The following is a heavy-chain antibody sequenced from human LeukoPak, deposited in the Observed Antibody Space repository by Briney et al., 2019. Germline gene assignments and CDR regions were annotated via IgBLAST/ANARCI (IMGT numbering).Heavy chain of an antibody. CDR1: GFTFSSYS. D-gene: IGHD7-27*01. Sequence: PGGSLRLSCAASGFTFSSYSMNWVRQAPGKGLEWVSSISSSISYIYYADSVKGRFTISGDNAKNSLYLQMNSLRAEDTAVYYCARNWGRTDDAFDIWGQGTMVTVSS. J-gene: IGHJ3*02. CDR2: ISSSISYI. V-gene: IGHV3-21*01. CDR3: ARNWGRTDDAFDI.